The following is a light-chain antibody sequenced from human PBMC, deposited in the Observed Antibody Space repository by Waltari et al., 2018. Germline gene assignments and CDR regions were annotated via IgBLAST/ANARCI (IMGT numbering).Light chain of an antibody. CDR2: DAS. CDR3: QQYDNLLC. Sequence: DIQMTQSPSSLSASVGDRVTITCQASQDISNYLNWYQQKPGKAPKLLIYDASNLETGVPSRVSGSGSGTDFTFTISSLQPEDIATYYCQQYDNLLCFGGGTKVEIK. V-gene: IGKV1-33*01. J-gene: IGKJ4*01. CDR1: QDISNY.